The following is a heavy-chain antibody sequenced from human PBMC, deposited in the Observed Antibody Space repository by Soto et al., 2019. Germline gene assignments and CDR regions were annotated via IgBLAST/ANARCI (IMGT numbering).Heavy chain of an antibody. CDR2: INHSGST. J-gene: IGHJ6*02. CDR1: GGSFSGYY. CDR3: ARLWLAGTFPYYYYYGMDV. Sequence: PSETLSLTCAVYGGSFSGYYWSWIRQPPGKGLEWIGEINHSGSTNYNPSLKSRVTISVDTSKNQFSLKLSSVTAADTAVYYCARLWLAGTFPYYYYYGMDVWGQGTTVTVSS. D-gene: IGHD6-19*01. V-gene: IGHV4-34*01.